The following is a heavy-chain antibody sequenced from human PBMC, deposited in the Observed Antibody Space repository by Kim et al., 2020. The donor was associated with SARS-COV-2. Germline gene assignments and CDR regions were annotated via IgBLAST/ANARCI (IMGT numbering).Heavy chain of an antibody. V-gene: IGHV1-69*13. Sequence: SVKVSCKASGGTFSSYAISWVRQAPGQGLEWMGGIIPIFGTANYAQKFQGRVTITADESTSTAYMELSSLRSEDTAVYYCAREDLSDIAVAGYYYYGMDVWGQGTTVTVSS. J-gene: IGHJ6*02. CDR3: AREDLSDIAVAGYYYYGMDV. D-gene: IGHD6-19*01. CDR2: IIPIFGTA. CDR1: GGTFSSYA.